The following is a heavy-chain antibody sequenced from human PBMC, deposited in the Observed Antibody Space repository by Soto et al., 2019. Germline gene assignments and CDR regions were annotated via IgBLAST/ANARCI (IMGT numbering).Heavy chain of an antibody. V-gene: IGHV3-49*03. D-gene: IGHD5-18*01. J-gene: IGHJ6*02. Sequence: GGSLRLSCTGSGFNFGDYAMSWFRRAPGKGLEWVGFIRSTAHGGTTEYATSVEGRFTISRVDSKNIAYLQMNSLKIEDTAVYYCTPSGVRGYSFVYYSGMDVWGQGTTVTVSS. CDR1: GFNFGDYA. CDR3: TPSGVRGYSFVYYSGMDV. CDR2: IRSTAHGGTT.